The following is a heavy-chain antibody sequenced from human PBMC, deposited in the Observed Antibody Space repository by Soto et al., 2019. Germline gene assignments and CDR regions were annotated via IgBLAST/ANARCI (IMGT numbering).Heavy chain of an antibody. CDR2: ISSSGSIR. J-gene: IGHJ6*02. D-gene: IGHD3-10*01. CDR1: GFTYGAYE. V-gene: IGHV3-48*03. Sequence: GGSLRLSCAVSGFTYGAYEMDWVRQAPGKGLEWVAYISSSGSIRFYADSVQGRFTISRDNANNLLYLQMNSLRAEDTAVYYCARELRTLDRGVTYSMDVWGQGTTVTVSS. CDR3: ARELRTLDRGVTYSMDV.